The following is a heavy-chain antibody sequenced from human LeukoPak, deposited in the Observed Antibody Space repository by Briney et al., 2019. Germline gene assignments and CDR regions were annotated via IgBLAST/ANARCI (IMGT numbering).Heavy chain of an antibody. CDR2: INHSGST. CDR3: ARGGTTLSSSWYRGRWFDP. Sequence: SETLSLTCTVSGGSISSYYWSWIRQPPGKGLEWIGEINHSGSTNYNPSLKSRVTISVDASKNQFSLKLSSVTAADTAVYYCARGGTTLSSSWYRGRWFDPWGQGTLVTVSS. D-gene: IGHD6-13*01. J-gene: IGHJ5*02. CDR1: GGSISSYY. V-gene: IGHV4-34*01.